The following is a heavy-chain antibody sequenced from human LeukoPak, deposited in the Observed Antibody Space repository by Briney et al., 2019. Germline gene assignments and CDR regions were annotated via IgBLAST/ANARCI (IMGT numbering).Heavy chain of an antibody. CDR2: INHSGST. D-gene: IGHD3-10*01. J-gene: IGHJ4*02. CDR3: ARRGRRGSGGYYFDY. CDR1: GGSFSSYY. V-gene: IGHV4-34*01. Sequence: PSETLSLTCAVYGGSFSSYYWSWIRQPPGKGLEWIGEINHSGSTNYNPSLKSRVTISVDTSKNQFSLKLSSVTAADTAVYYCARRGRRGSGGYYFDYWGQGTLVTVSS.